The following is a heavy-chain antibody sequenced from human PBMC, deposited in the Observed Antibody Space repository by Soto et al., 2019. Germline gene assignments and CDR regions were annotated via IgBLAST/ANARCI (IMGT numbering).Heavy chain of an antibody. CDR1: GFSFSTNA. CDR2: ISYDGSNK. J-gene: IGHJ1*01. Sequence: QVQLVESGGGVVQPGRSLRLSCAASGFSFSTNAMNWVRQAPGKGLEWVAVISYDGSNKYYADSVKGRFTISRDNSKNTLYLQMNRLRAEDTAVYYGVRGGDSSGYYYRQYFQHWGQGTLVTVSS. CDR3: VRGGDSSGYYYRQYFQH. V-gene: IGHV3-30-3*01. D-gene: IGHD3-22*01.